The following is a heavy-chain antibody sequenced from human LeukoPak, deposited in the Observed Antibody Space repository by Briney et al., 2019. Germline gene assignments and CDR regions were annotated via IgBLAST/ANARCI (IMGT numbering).Heavy chain of an antibody. CDR2: INPNSGGA. CDR1: GYTFTGYY. J-gene: IGHJ3*02. D-gene: IGHD3-3*01. Sequence: ASVKVSCKASGYTFTGYYMHWVRQAPGQGLEWRGWINPNSGGANYAQKFQGRVPITRATSITTAYLELSRLSSDDTAVYYCERVRYAFWSGYFGDLDAFDIWGQGTMVTVSS. CDR3: ERVRYAFWSGYFGDLDAFDI. V-gene: IGHV1-2*02.